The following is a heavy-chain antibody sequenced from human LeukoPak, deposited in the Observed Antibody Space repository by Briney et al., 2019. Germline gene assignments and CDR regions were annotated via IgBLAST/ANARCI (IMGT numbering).Heavy chain of an antibody. V-gene: IGHV3-11*06. Sequence: GGSLRLSCAASGFTFSDYYMSWIRQAPGKGLEWVSSISSSSSYIYYADSVKGRFTISRDNAKNSLYLQMNSLRAEDTAVYYCARSPGSGGVSYYYGSGSYGAMDVWGQGTTVTVSS. J-gene: IGHJ6*02. CDR2: ISSSSSYI. CDR1: GFTFSDYY. D-gene: IGHD3-10*01. CDR3: ARSPGSGGVSYYYGSGSYGAMDV.